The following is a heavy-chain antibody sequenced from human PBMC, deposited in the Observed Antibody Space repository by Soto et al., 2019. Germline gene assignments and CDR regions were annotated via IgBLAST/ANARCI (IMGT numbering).Heavy chain of an antibody. J-gene: IGHJ6*02. D-gene: IGHD3-10*01. Sequence: SETLSLTCTVSGVSFSSYYWSWIRQPPGKGLEWIGYIHYSGSTSYNPSLKSLVAISVDTSENHFSLMLSSVTAADTAVYYCASYYYGSGSYPQTYYYYYGMDVWGQGTTVTVSS. CDR1: GVSFSSYY. CDR3: ASYYYGSGSYPQTYYYYYGMDV. V-gene: IGHV4-59*08. CDR2: IHYSGST.